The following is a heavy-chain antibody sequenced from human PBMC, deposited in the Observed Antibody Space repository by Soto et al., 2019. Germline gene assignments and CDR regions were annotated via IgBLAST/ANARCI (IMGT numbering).Heavy chain of an antibody. V-gene: IGHV4-59*02. CDR1: GGSVNSYY. CDR2: IFYSGST. Sequence: SETLSLTCTVSGGSVNSYYWSWIRQPPGKGLEWIGYIFYSGSTKSNPSLKSRVTMSVDMYKNQCSLRLTSVTAADTAVYYCARVFPSYCGGDCSYFDSWGQGTLVTVSS. CDR3: ARVFPSYCGGDCSYFDS. J-gene: IGHJ4*02. D-gene: IGHD2-21*02.